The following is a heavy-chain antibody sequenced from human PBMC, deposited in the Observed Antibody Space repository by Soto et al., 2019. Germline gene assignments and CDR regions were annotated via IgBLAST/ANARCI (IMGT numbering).Heavy chain of an antibody. D-gene: IGHD6-19*01. Sequence: PGGSLRLSCAASGFTFSGYSMNWVRQAPGKGLEWVSSISSSSSYIYYADSVKGRFTISRDNAKNSLYLQMNSLRAEDTAVYYCARDGSSGWYGDDAFDIWGQGTMVTVSS. J-gene: IGHJ3*02. V-gene: IGHV3-21*01. CDR2: ISSSSSYI. CDR3: ARDGSSGWYGDDAFDI. CDR1: GFTFSGYS.